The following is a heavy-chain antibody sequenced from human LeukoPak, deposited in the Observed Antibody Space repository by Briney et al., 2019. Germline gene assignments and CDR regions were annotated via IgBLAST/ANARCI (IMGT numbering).Heavy chain of an antibody. J-gene: IGHJ6*03. V-gene: IGHV4-39*07. CDR3: ARDRRWNYDGYYYYYMDV. D-gene: IGHD1-7*01. CDR1: GGSISSSSYY. CDR2: IYYSGST. Sequence: SETLSLTCTVSGGSISSSSYYWGWIRQPPGKGLEWIGSIYYSGSTYYNPSLKSRVTISVDTSKNQFSLKLSSVTAADTAVYYCARDRRWNYDGYYYYYMDVWGKGTTVTVSS.